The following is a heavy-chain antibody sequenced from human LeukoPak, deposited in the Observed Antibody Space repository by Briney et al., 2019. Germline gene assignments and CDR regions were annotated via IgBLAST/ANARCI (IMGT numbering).Heavy chain of an antibody. Sequence: SETLSLTCTVSGVSVSSSYWSWIRQPPGKGLEWIGFIYYTGSTNYNPSLKSRVTMSMDTSKNQFSLILRSMTAADTAVYYCARDPLYSSSSGYFDSWGQGTLVTVSS. CDR2: IYYTGST. J-gene: IGHJ4*02. CDR1: GVSVSSSY. V-gene: IGHV4-59*02. CDR3: ARDPLYSSSSGYFDS. D-gene: IGHD6-6*01.